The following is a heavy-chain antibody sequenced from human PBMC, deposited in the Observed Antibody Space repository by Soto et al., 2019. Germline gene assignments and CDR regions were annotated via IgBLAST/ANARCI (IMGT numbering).Heavy chain of an antibody. CDR2: INAGNGNT. Sequence: RASVKVSCKASGYTFTSYAMHWVRQAPGQRLEWMGWINAGNGNTKYSQKFQGRVTITRDTSASTAYMELSSLRSEDTAVYYCARALHPYYDSSGYYYGYYFDYWGQGTLVTVSS. CDR3: ARALHPYYDSSGYYYGYYFDY. J-gene: IGHJ4*02. CDR1: GYTFTSYA. D-gene: IGHD3-22*01. V-gene: IGHV1-3*01.